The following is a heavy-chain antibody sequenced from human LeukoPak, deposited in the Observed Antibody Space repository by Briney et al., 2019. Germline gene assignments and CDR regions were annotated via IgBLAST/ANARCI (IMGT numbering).Heavy chain of an antibody. J-gene: IGHJ4*02. CDR3: ARSPNEWIQLWFGDYFDY. CDR1: GFTFSSYW. Sequence: QLWGSLRLSCAASGFTFSSYWMSWVRQAPGKGLEWVANIKQDGSEKYYVDSVKGRFTISRDNAKNSLYLQMNSLRAEDTAVYYCARSPNEWIQLWFGDYFDYWGQGTLATVSS. V-gene: IGHV3-7*01. D-gene: IGHD5-18*01. CDR2: IKQDGSEK.